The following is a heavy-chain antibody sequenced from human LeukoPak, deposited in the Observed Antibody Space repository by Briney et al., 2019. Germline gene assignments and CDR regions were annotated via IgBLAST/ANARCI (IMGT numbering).Heavy chain of an antibody. D-gene: IGHD6-19*01. CDR1: GFTFSDYS. CDR3: ASSTAVAAYFVH. V-gene: IGHV3-21*04. J-gene: IGHJ4*02. Sequence: GGSLRLSCVASGFTFSDYSMNWVRQAPGKGLEWVSTISSTSSYTYYADSVKGRFTVSRDNAKNSLYLQMNSLRAEDTALYYCASSTAVAAYFVHWGQGTLATVSS. CDR2: ISSTSSYT.